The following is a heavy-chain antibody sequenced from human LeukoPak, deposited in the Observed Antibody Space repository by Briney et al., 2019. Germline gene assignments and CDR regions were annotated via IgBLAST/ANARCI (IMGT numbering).Heavy chain of an antibody. CDR2: IYTSGST. CDR1: GDSISNYY. V-gene: IGHV4-4*07. J-gene: IGHJ4*02. D-gene: IGHD6-13*01. Sequence: SETLSLTCIVSGDSISNYYWSWIRQPAGKGLEWIGRIYTSGSTNYNPSLKSRVTMSVDTSKNQFSLKLSSVTAADTAVYYCAREAAAGTFYFDYWGQGTLVTVSS. CDR3: AREAAAGTFYFDY.